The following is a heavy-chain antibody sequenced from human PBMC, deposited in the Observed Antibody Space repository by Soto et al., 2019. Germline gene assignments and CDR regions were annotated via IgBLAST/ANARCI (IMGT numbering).Heavy chain of an antibody. CDR2: ISAYNGNT. D-gene: IGHD3-9*01. CDR3: ARPQNDILTDSYTNYFDS. CDR1: GYTFTNYG. Sequence: QVQLVQSGAEVKKPGASVKVSCKASGYTFTNYGLTWVRQAPGQGPEWVGGISAYNGNTHYAQKLQGRVAMTTDTPTSTAYMELRSLSSDDTAVYYCARPQNDILTDSYTNYFDSWGQGTPVTVSS. J-gene: IGHJ4*02. V-gene: IGHV1-18*01.